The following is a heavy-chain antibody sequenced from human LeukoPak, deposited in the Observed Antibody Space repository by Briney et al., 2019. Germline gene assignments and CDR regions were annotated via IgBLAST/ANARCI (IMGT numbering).Heavy chain of an antibody. CDR3: AKMWPHYFDY. J-gene: IGHJ4*02. V-gene: IGHV3-23*01. CDR2: ISGSDGST. CDR1: GFTFSSYA. Sequence: QPGGPLRLSCAASGFTFSSYAMSWVRQAPGKGLEWVSAISGSDGSTYHADSVKGRSTISRDNPKNTLYLQMNSLRAEDTAVYYCAKMWPHYFDYWGQGTLVTVSS. D-gene: IGHD2-21*01.